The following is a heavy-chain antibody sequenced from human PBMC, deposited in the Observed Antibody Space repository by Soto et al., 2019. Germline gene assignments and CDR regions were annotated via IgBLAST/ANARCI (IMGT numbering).Heavy chain of an antibody. CDR2: IYYTGST. J-gene: IGHJ3*02. D-gene: IGHD2-15*01. Sequence: PSETLSLTCTVSGGSINNHYWSWIRQPPGKGLEWIGYIYYTGSTNYNPSLKSRVTMSVDTSKNQFSLNLTSLTAADTAVYYCAKSLYCSGGSCYGGAFDIWGQGTMVTVSS. V-gene: IGHV4-59*11. CDR3: AKSLYCSGGSCYGGAFDI. CDR1: GGSINNHY.